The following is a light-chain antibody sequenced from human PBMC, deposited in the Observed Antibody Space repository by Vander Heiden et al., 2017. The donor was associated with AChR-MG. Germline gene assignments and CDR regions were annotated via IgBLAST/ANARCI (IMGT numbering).Light chain of an antibody. CDR1: QRISRH. CDR3: QQYNNWTPMYT. CDR2: GGS. Sequence: ELVPTQSPATLSVSPGERVTLSCRPSQRISRHLVWYQQKPSEGPGLLILGGSTRTTGIPGRFTGSGSGTEFTLAISSLQSEDFAVYYCQQYNNWTPMYTFGQGTNLEIK. V-gene: IGKV3-15*01. J-gene: IGKJ2*01.